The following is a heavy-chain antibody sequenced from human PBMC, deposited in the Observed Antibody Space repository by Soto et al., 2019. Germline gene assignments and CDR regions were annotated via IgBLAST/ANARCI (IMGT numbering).Heavy chain of an antibody. D-gene: IGHD6-25*01. V-gene: IGHV1-69*04. Sequence: SVKVSCKVSGYTLTELSMHWVRQAPGKGLEWMGRIIPILGIANYAQKFQGRVTITADKSTSTAYMELSSLRSEDTAVYYCARAGMSCGFAFDIWGQGTMVTVSS. CDR2: IIPILGIA. CDR1: GYTLTELS. J-gene: IGHJ3*02. CDR3: ARAGMSCGFAFDI.